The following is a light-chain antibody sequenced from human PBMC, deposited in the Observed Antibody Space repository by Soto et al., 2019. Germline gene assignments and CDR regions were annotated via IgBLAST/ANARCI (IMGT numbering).Light chain of an antibody. CDR2: KAS. CDR3: QQYGSYSTWT. V-gene: IGKV1-5*03. J-gene: IGKJ1*01. CDR1: QRIGSW. Sequence: DIQITQSPSTLSASVGDRVTITCRASQRIGSWLAWYQQKPGKAPKLLNYKASSLESGVPSRFSGSGSGTEFTLTISSLQPDDFASYYCQQYGSYSTWTFGQGTKVEIK.